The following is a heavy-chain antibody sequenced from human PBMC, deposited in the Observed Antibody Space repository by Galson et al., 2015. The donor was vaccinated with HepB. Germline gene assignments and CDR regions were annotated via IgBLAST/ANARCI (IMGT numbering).Heavy chain of an antibody. V-gene: IGHV2-5*01. Sequence: PALVKPTQTLTLTCTFSGFSLSTSGVGVGWIRQPPGKALEWLALIYWNDDKRYSPSLKSRLTITKDTSKNQVVLTMTNMDPVDTATYYCAHRRSVPDSSGYFQTYESDAFDIWGQGTMVTVSS. CDR2: IYWNDDK. CDR1: GFSLSTSGVG. CDR3: AHRRSVPDSSGYFQTYESDAFDI. D-gene: IGHD3-22*01. J-gene: IGHJ3*02.